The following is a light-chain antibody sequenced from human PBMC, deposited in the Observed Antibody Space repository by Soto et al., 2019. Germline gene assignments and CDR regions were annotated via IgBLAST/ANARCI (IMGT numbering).Light chain of an antibody. CDR3: KQYGTPGT. J-gene: IGKJ1*01. CDR1: QSVSNNY. V-gene: IGKV3-20*01. CDR2: GAS. Sequence: ETMMTQSPGTLSLSPGERATLSCRASQSVSNNYFAWYKQKTXPPPXLXIXGASTRATGIPSRFSGSGSETYCALTIRRLAPADFSLYFFKQYGTPGTLAQG.